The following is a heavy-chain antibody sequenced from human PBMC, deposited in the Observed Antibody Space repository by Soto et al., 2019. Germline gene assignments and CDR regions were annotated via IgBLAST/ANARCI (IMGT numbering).Heavy chain of an antibody. Sequence: PSETLSLTCAVYGGSFSGYYWSWIRQPPGKGLEWIGEINHSGSTNYNPSLKSRVTISVDTSKNQFSLKLSSVTAADTAVYYCASRYRIPSRGNYGNYYYYYYMDVWGKGTTVTVSS. CDR1: GGSFSGYY. D-gene: IGHD4-17*01. V-gene: IGHV4-34*01. J-gene: IGHJ6*03. CDR3: ASRYRIPSRGNYGNYYYYYYMDV. CDR2: INHSGST.